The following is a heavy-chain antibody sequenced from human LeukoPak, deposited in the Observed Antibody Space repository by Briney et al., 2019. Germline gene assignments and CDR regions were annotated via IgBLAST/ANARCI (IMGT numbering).Heavy chain of an antibody. D-gene: IGHD4-17*01. CDR3: ARARYGDYDIYYYYYMDV. J-gene: IGHJ6*03. CDR1: GFTFSSYW. V-gene: IGHV3-7*01. Sequence: GGSLRLSCAASGFTFSSYWMSWVRQAPGKGLEWVASIKQDGSEKYYVDSVKGRFTISRDNAKNSLYLQMNSLRAEDTAVYYCARARYGDYDIYYYYYMDVWGKGTTVTISS. CDR2: IKQDGSEK.